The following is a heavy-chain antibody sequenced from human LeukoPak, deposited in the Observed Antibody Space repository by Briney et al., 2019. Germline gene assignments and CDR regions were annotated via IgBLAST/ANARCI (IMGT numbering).Heavy chain of an antibody. J-gene: IGHJ3*02. D-gene: IGHD5-24*01. CDR2: INQDGSGK. CDR1: GFTFNNYW. CDR3: ARDREMATIGHGAFDI. Sequence: GGSLRLSCAAFGFTFNNYWMSWVRQAPGKGLEWVANINQDGSGKHYVDSVKGRFTISRDNAKNSLYLQMNSLRAEDTAVYFCARDREMATIGHGAFDIWGQGTMVTVSS. V-gene: IGHV3-7*01.